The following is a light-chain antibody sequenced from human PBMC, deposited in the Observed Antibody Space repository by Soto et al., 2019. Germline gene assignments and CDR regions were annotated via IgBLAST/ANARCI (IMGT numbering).Light chain of an antibody. CDR1: SSDVGGYNY. Sequence: QSALTQPASVSGSPGQSITISCTGTSSDVGGYNYVSWYQQHPGKAPKLMIYEVSNRPSGVSNRFSGSKSGNTASLTISGLQAEDAAEYYCSSYTSSSTYGFGTGSKLTVL. J-gene: IGLJ1*01. V-gene: IGLV2-14*01. CDR2: EVS. CDR3: SSYTSSSTYG.